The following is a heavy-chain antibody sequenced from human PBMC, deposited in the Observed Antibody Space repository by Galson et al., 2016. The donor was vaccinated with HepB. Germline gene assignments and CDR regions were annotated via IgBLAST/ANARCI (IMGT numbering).Heavy chain of an antibody. CDR3: ARHELHSNSWYMDS. CDR1: GYSFTNYW. D-gene: IGHD6-13*01. V-gene: IGHV5-51*01. J-gene: IGHJ4*02. Sequence: QSGAEVKKPGESLRISCKASGYSFTNYWIGWVRQMPGEGLEWMGIIYPGDSDIRYNSSFQGQVTISADKSITTAYLQWGSLKASDSAMYYCARHELHSNSWYMDSWGQGTLVTVSS. CDR2: IYPGDSDI.